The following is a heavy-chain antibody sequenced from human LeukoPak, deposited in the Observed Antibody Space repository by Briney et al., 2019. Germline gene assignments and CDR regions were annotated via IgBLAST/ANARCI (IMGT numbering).Heavy chain of an antibody. D-gene: IGHD3/OR15-3a*01. CDR2: IKEDGSEK. CDR1: GFTFSGYC. CDR3: ARWTSG. Sequence: GGSLRLSCEASGFTFSGYCMSWVRQAPGKGLEWVANIKEDGSEKNYVESVKGRFTISRDNAKNSLYLQMNSLRAEDTAVYYCARWTSGWGQGTLVTVSS. J-gene: IGHJ4*02. V-gene: IGHV3-7*01.